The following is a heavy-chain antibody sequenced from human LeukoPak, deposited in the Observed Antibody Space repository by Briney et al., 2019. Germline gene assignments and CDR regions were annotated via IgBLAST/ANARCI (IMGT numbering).Heavy chain of an antibody. D-gene: IGHD2-15*01. CDR2: INWNGGST. V-gene: IGHV3-20*04. Sequence: GGSLRLSCAASGFTFDDYGMSWVRHAPGKGLEWVSGINWNGGSTGYAGSVKGRFTISRDNAKNSLYLQMNSLRAEDTALYYCARDSFIYCSGGSCYLDYWGQGTLVTVSS. J-gene: IGHJ4*02. CDR1: GFTFDDYG. CDR3: ARDSFIYCSGGSCYLDY.